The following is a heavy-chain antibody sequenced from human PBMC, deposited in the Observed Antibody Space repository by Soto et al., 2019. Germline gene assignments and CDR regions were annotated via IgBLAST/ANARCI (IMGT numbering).Heavy chain of an antibody. CDR2: ISGSGGST. J-gene: IGHJ4*02. Sequence: PGGSLRLSCAASGFTFSSYAMNWVRQAPGKGLEWVSAISGSGGSTYYADSVNGRFTLSRDNAKTTLYLQMNSLRAEDTAVYYCARGIFGSGTANDYWGQGTLVTVSS. D-gene: IGHD3-10*01. CDR1: GFTFSSYA. V-gene: IGHV3-23*01. CDR3: ARGIFGSGTANDY.